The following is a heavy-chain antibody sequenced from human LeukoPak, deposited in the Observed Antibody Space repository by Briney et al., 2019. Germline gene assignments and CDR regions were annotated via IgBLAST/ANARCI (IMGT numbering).Heavy chain of an antibody. V-gene: IGHV3-7*01. D-gene: IGHD5-24*01. CDR3: ARDMGWQQFDC. J-gene: IGHJ4*02. CDR1: GFSFNIYW. Sequence: GGSLRLSCAASGFSFNIYWMSWDRQAPGKGLERVANIKNDGGDTYYMDSVKGRFTISRDNAKNSMYLQMNSLRAEDTAVYYCARDMGWQQFDCWGQGTLVTVSS. CDR2: IKNDGGDT.